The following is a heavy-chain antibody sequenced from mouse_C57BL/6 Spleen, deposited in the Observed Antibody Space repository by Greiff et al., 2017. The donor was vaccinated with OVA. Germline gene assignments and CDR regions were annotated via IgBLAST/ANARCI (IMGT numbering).Heavy chain of an antibody. Sequence: VQRVESGPELVKPGASVKLSCKASGYTFTSYDINWVKQRPGQGLEWIGWIYPRDGSTKYNEKFKGKATLTVDTSSSTAYMELHSLTSEDSAVYVCARCTTVGPAWFAYWGQGTLVTVSA. CDR3: ARCTTVGPAWFAY. CDR1: GYTFTSYD. V-gene: IGHV1-85*01. J-gene: IGHJ3*01. D-gene: IGHD1-1*01. CDR2: IYPRDGST.